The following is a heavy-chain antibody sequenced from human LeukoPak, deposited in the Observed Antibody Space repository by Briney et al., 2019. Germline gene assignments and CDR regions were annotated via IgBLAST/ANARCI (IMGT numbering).Heavy chain of an antibody. Sequence: GGSLRLSCAASGFTLSSYWMTWVRQAPGKGLEWVANIKQDGSEKYYVDSVKGRFTISRDNAKNSLYLQMNSLRAEDTAVYFCARAWFGKFDYWGQGTLVTVSS. V-gene: IGHV3-7*04. D-gene: IGHD3-10*01. CDR1: GFTLSSYW. J-gene: IGHJ4*02. CDR2: IKQDGSEK. CDR3: ARAWFGKFDY.